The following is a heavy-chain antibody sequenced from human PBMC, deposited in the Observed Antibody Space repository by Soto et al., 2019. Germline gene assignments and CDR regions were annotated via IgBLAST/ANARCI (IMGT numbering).Heavy chain of an antibody. CDR1: GGSISSGGYY. V-gene: IGHV4-31*03. Sequence: QVQLQESGPGPVKPSQTLSLTCTVSGGSISSGGYYWSWIRQHPGKGLEWIGYIYYSGSTYYNPSLKSRVTISVDTSKNQFFLKLSPVTAADTAVYYCARVVSRGYSDYWGQGTLVTVSS. CDR2: IYYSGST. D-gene: IGHD3-22*01. CDR3: ARVVSRGYSDY. J-gene: IGHJ4*02.